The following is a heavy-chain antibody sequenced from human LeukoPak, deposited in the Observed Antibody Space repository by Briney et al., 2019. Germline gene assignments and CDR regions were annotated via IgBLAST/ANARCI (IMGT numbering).Heavy chain of an antibody. CDR3: ARGSPDYGGKGFDY. CDR2: IYSSGST. Sequence: SETLSLTCTVSGGSISSSYYYWGWIRQPPGKGLEWIGSIYSSGSTYYNPSLKSRVIISVDTSKNQFSLKLTSVTAADTAVYYSARGSPDYGGKGFDYWGQGTLVTVSS. D-gene: IGHD4-23*01. CDR1: GGSISSSYYY. V-gene: IGHV4-39*01. J-gene: IGHJ4*02.